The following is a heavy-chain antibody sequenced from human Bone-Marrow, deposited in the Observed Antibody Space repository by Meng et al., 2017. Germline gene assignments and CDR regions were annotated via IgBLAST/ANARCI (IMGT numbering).Heavy chain of an antibody. D-gene: IGHD6-13*01. CDR1: GGSISSGGYY. J-gene: IGHJ1*01. CDR3: ARGPLSAAGTMGYFQH. CDR2: IYYSGST. Sequence: QGQLQESGPGLVKPSQTLSLTCTFSGGSISSGGYYWSWIRQHPGKGLEWIGYIYYSGSTYYNPSLKSRVTISVDTSKNQFSLKLSSVTAADTAVYYCARGPLSAAGTMGYFQHWGQGTLVTVSS. V-gene: IGHV4-31*03.